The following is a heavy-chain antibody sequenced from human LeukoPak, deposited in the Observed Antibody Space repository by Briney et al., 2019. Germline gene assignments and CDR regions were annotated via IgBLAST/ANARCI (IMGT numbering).Heavy chain of an antibody. CDR3: ARAVTIFGPYYYYYMDV. CDR2: ISSSSSTT. Sequence: GGSLRLSCAASGFTFSSYSMNWVRQAPGKGREWVSYISSSSSTTYYADSVKGRFTISRDNAKNSLYLQMNSLRAEDTAVYYCARAVTIFGPYYYYYMDVWGKGTTVTVSS. D-gene: IGHD3-3*01. J-gene: IGHJ6*03. CDR1: GFTFSSYS. V-gene: IGHV3-48*04.